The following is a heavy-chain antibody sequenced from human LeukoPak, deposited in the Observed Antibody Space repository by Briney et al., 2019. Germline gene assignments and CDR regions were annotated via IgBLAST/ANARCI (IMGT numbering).Heavy chain of an antibody. Sequence: SETLSLTCTVSGGSISSDYWSWIRQPPGKGLEWIGYIYYSGSTNYNPSLKSRVTISVDTSKTHFSLKLSSVTAADTAVYYCARNSIAAAAHYWGQGTLVTVSS. V-gene: IGHV4-59*01. CDR2: IYYSGST. J-gene: IGHJ4*02. CDR3: ARNSIAAAAHY. CDR1: GGSISSDY. D-gene: IGHD6-13*01.